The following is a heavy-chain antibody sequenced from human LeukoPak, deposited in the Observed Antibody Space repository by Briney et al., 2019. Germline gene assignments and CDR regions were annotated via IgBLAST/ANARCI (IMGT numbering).Heavy chain of an antibody. D-gene: IGHD4-4*01. CDR3: ARSPDYSNYVVGVWWFDP. J-gene: IGHJ5*02. Sequence: SQTLSLTCTVSGGSISSGGYYWSWIRQHPGKGLEWIGYIYYSGSTYYNPSLKSRVTISVDTSKNQFSLKLSSVTAADTAVYYCARSPDYSNYVVGVWWFDPWGQGTLVTVSS. CDR2: IYYSGST. V-gene: IGHV4-31*03. CDR1: GGSISSGGYY.